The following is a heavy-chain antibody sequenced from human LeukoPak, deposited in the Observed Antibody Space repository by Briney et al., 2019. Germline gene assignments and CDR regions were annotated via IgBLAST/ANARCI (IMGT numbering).Heavy chain of an antibody. V-gene: IGHV3-33*01. D-gene: IGHD3-10*01. Sequence: GGSLRLSCAASGFTFSSYGMHWVRQAPGKGLEWVAVIWYDGSNKYYAGSVKGRFTISRDNSKNTLYLQMNSLRAEDTAVYYCARDRRPNTMVRGVPDYWGQGTLVTVSS. J-gene: IGHJ4*02. CDR2: IWYDGSNK. CDR1: GFTFSSYG. CDR3: ARDRRPNTMVRGVPDY.